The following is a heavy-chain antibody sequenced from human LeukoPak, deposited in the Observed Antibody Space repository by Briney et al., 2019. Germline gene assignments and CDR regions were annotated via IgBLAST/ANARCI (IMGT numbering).Heavy chain of an antibody. CDR1: GYTFTSYY. CDR2: INPSGGST. Sequence: ASVKVSCKASGYTFTSYYMHWVRQAPGQGLEWMGIINPSGGSTSYAQKFQGRVTMTRDTSTSTVYMELSSLRSEDTAVYYCARNGGDYDFWSGYRSPFKVYGMDVWGQGTTVTVSS. J-gene: IGHJ6*02. D-gene: IGHD3-3*01. CDR3: ARNGGDYDFWSGYRSPFKVYGMDV. V-gene: IGHV1-46*01.